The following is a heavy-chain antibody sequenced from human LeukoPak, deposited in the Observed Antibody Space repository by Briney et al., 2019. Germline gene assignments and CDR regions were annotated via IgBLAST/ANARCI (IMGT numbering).Heavy chain of an antibody. Sequence: GGSLRLSCAASGFTFSKYWMTWVRQAPGKGLEWVANIKQDGGEKYYVDSVEGRFTISRDNAKNSLYLQMSSLKAEDTAVYYCARFLTTVTNYYVDVWGKGTTVTVSS. D-gene: IGHD4-11*01. V-gene: IGHV3-7*01. J-gene: IGHJ6*03. CDR2: IKQDGGEK. CDR1: GFTFSKYW. CDR3: ARFLTTVTNYYVDV.